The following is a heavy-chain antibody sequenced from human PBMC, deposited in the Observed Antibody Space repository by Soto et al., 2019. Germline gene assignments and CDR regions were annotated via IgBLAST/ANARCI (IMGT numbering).Heavy chain of an antibody. D-gene: IGHD4-4*01. CDR3: RACNKSRHAAFDI. CDR2: MNEDANTK. V-gene: IGHV3-7*01. Sequence: RGSLRLSCQVSGFTFKTYWMSWVRKAPGKGLELLANMNEDANTKYYLASVKGRFTLWLHRPRSPLLVNMASLRAXDRGVYFCRACNKSRHAAFDIGGRWTLVPVSS. CDR1: GFTFKTYW. J-gene: IGHJ3*02.